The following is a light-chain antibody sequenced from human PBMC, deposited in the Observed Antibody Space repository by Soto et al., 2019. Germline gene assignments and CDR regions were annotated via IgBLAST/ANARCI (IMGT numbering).Light chain of an antibody. CDR1: QTVSSW. Sequence: DIQMTQSPSTLSASVGDRVTITCRASQTVSSWLAWYQQKPGKAPKLLIYDVSSLESRVPSRFSGSGSGTEFTLTVSILQPDDFATYYCHQYYSYSRTFGQGTKVEVK. J-gene: IGKJ1*01. CDR3: HQYYSYSRT. V-gene: IGKV1-5*01. CDR2: DVS.